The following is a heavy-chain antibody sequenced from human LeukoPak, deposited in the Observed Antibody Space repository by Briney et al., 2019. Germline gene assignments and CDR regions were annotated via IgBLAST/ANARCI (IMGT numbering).Heavy chain of an antibody. CDR3: ARYDSSGYYYALAPNYYYYGMDV. CDR2: INTNTGNP. CDR1: GYTFTSYA. V-gene: IGHV7-4-1*02. Sequence: ASVTVSCKASGYTFTSYAMNWVRQAPGQGLEWMGWINTNTGNPTYAQGFTGRFVFSLDTSVSTAYLQISSLKAEDTAVYYCARYDSSGYYYALAPNYYYYGMDVWGQGTTVTVSS. J-gene: IGHJ6*02. D-gene: IGHD3-22*01.